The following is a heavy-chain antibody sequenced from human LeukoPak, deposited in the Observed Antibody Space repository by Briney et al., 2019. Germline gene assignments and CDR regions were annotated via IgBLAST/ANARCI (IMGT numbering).Heavy chain of an antibody. CDR3: AVAPGDY. D-gene: IGHD2-21*01. V-gene: IGHV1-2*02. J-gene: IGHJ4*02. Sequence: ASVKVSCKASGYTFTGYYMHWVSQAPGQGLEWMGWINPNTGDTNYAQKFQGRVTMTRDTSITTVYMEISRLTSDDTALFYCAVAPGDYWGQGTLVTVSS. CDR2: INPNTGDT. CDR1: GYTFTGYY.